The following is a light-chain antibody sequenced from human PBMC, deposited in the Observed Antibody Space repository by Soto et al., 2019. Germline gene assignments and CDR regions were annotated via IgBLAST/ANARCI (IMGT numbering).Light chain of an antibody. J-gene: IGKJ1*01. CDR3: QQYFEWPPMT. CDR1: ETVATN. Sequence: VMTQSPATLSVSPGERATLSCWASETVATNLVWYQQKPGQAPRLLISGASTRAAGISDRFRGSGSGTEFTLTISSLRSEDSAIYYCQQYFEWPPMTFGQGTKVDIK. CDR2: GAS. V-gene: IGKV3-15*01.